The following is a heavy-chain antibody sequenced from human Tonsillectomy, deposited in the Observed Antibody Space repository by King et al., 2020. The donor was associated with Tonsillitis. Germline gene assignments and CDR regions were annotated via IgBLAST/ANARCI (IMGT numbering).Heavy chain of an antibody. J-gene: IGHJ5*02. V-gene: IGHV4-61*02. CDR1: GASIISGNHY. CDR3: ARGGDLSTGGSLFDP. CDR2: IYTSGST. D-gene: IGHD3-9*01. Sequence: QVQLQESGPGLVKPSQTLSLTCTVSGASIISGNHYWSWIRQPAGKGLEWIGRIYTSGSTNYNPSLESRVTMSTDTSRNQFSLKLSSVTAADTAVYYCARGGDLSTGGSLFDPWGQGTLVTVSS.